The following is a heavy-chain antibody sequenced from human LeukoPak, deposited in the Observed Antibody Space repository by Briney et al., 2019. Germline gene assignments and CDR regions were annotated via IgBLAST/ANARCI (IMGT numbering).Heavy chain of an antibody. CDR3: ARVWFGDDYGDPSSWFDP. J-gene: IGHJ5*02. D-gene: IGHD4-17*01. V-gene: IGHV4-4*07. CDR2: IYTSGSS. Sequence: SETLSLTCTVSGGSISSYYWSWIRQPAGKGLEWIGRIYTSGSSNYNPSLKSRVTMSVDTSKNQFSLKLSSVTAADTAVYYCARVWFGDDYGDPSSWFDPWGQGTLVTVPS. CDR1: GGSISSYY.